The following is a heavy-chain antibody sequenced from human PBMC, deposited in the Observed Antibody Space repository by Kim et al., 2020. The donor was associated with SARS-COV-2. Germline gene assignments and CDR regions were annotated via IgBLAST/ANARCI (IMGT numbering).Heavy chain of an antibody. CDR1: GGSFSGYY. CDR3: ARGDLRLGELSPPGD. Sequence: SETLSLTCAVYGGSFSGYYWSWIRQPPGKGLEWIGEINHSGSTNYNPSLKSRVTISVDTSKNQFSLKLSSVTAADTAVYYCARGDLRLGELSPPGDWGQGTLVTVSS. CDR2: INHSGST. V-gene: IGHV4-34*01. J-gene: IGHJ4*02. D-gene: IGHD3-16*02.